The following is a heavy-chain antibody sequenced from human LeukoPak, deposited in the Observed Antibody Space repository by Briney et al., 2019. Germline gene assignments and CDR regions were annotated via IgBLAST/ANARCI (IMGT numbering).Heavy chain of an antibody. Sequence: PGGFLRLSCAASGFTFTSYAMSWVRQAPEKGLEWVSAISGSGDATKYADSVKGRFTISRDKSKNTLYLQMNSLRAEDTAVYYCAKSDCGGDGCKLLNYWGQGTLVTVSS. CDR1: GFTFTSYA. D-gene: IGHD2-21*01. J-gene: IGHJ4*02. CDR2: ISGSGDAT. CDR3: AKSDCGGDGCKLLNY. V-gene: IGHV3-23*01.